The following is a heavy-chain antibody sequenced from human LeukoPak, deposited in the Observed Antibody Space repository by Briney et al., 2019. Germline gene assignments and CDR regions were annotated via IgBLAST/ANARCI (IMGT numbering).Heavy chain of an antibody. CDR2: ISYDGSNK. D-gene: IGHD3-10*01. CDR3: AKEPRPLVWFGEILS. J-gene: IGHJ5*02. Sequence: GGSLRLSCAASGFTFSSYGMHWVRQAPGKGLEWVAVISYDGSNKYYADSVKGRFTISRDNSKNTLYLQMNSLRAEDTAVYYCAKEPRPLVWFGEILSWGQGTLVTVSS. CDR1: GFTFSSYG. V-gene: IGHV3-30*18.